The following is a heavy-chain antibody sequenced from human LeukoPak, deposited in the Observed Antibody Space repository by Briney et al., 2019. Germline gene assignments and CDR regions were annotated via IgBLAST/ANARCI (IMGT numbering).Heavy chain of an antibody. D-gene: IGHD2/OR15-2a*01. CDR3: ARETTDYYYYYGMDV. V-gene: IGHV1-69*13. Sequence: ASVRVSCKASGGTFSSYAVGWVRQAPGQGLEWMGGIIPIFGTANYAQKFQGRVTITADESTSTAYMELSSLRSEDTAVYYCARETTDYYYYYGMDVWGQGTTVTVSS. CDR2: IIPIFGTA. J-gene: IGHJ6*02. CDR1: GGTFSSYA.